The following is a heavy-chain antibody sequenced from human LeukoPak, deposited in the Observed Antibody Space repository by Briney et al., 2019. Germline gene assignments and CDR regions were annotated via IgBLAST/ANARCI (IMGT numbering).Heavy chain of an antibody. Sequence: SETLSLTCTVSGGSISSGYYWGWIRQPPGKGLEWIGSIYHSGSTYYNPSLKSRVTISVDTSKNQFSLKLSSVTAADTAVYYCARVGRNMDVWGKGTTVTVSS. J-gene: IGHJ6*03. D-gene: IGHD1-26*01. CDR1: GGSISSGYY. CDR3: ARVGRNMDV. V-gene: IGHV4-38-2*02. CDR2: IYHSGST.